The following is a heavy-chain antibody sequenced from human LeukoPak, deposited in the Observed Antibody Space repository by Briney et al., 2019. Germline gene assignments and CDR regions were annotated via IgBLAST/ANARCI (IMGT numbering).Heavy chain of an antibody. CDR2: ISSSGSTI. J-gene: IGHJ4*02. D-gene: IGHD2-15*01. V-gene: IGHV3-48*03. CDR1: GFTFSSYE. Sequence: GGSLRLSCAASGFTFSSYEMNWVRQAPGKGLEWVSYISSSGSTIYYADSVKGRFTISRDNAKNSLYLQMTSLRAEDTAVYYCASLGYCSGGSCLRPDYWGQGTLVTVSS. CDR3: ASLGYCSGGSCLRPDY.